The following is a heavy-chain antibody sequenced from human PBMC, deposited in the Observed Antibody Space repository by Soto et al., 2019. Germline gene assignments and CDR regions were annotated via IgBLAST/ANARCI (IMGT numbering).Heavy chain of an antibody. CDR3: ARDPSPYTSGWYGVDF. CDR1: GFTFSSYG. D-gene: IGHD6-19*01. J-gene: IGHJ4*01. CDR2: ISYDGTNK. V-gene: IGHV3-30*03. Sequence: QVQLVESGGGVVQPGRSLRLSCAASGFTFSSYGMHWVRQAPGKGLEWVAVISYDGTNKYYADSVKGRFTISRDNSKNTLFLQMNSLRAEDTAVYYCARDPSPYTSGWYGVDFWGHGTLVTVSS.